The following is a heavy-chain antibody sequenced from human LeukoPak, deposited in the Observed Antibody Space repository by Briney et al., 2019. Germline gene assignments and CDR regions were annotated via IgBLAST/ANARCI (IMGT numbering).Heavy chain of an antibody. V-gene: IGHV4-38-2*02. Sequence: SETLSLTCTVSGYSISSGYYWGWIRQPPGKGLEWIGYIYYSGSTNYNPSLKSRVTISVDTSKNQFSLKLSSVTAADTAVYYCARDIAAAGDDAFDIWGQGTMVTVSS. D-gene: IGHD6-13*01. J-gene: IGHJ3*02. CDR1: GYSISSGYY. CDR3: ARDIAAAGDDAFDI. CDR2: IYYSGST.